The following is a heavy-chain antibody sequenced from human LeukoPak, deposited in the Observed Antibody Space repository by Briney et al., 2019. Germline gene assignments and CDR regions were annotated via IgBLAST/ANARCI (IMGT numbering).Heavy chain of an antibody. CDR3: ARQGYTASYYFLDF. CDR1: GDFIRSYW. J-gene: IGHJ4*02. Sequence: AETLSLTCDVSGDFIRSYWWGWVRQPAGKGLEWVGRIYATGSTKFNPSLKSRLTMSMDTSTNQLSLKLCLKLTSVTAADTAAYFCARQGYTASYYFLDFWSPGTLVTVSP. CDR2: IYATGST. V-gene: IGHV4-4*07. D-gene: IGHD1-26*01.